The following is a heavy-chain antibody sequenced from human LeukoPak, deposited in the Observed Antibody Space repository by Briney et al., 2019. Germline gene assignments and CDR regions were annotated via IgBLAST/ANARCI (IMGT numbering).Heavy chain of an antibody. V-gene: IGHV4-34*01. CDR3: ARASPPSDHSSSPFDY. D-gene: IGHD6-6*01. Sequence: SETLSLTCAVYGGSFSGYYWSWIRQPPGKGLEWIGEINHSGSTNYNPSLKSRVTISVDTSKSQFSLKLSSVTAADTAVYYCARASPPSDHSSSPFDYWGQGTLVTVSS. CDR2: INHSGST. CDR1: GGSFSGYY. J-gene: IGHJ4*02.